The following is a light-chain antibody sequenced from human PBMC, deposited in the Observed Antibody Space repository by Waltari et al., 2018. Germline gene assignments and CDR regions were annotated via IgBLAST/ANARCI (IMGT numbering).Light chain of an antibody. Sequence: QSALTQPASVSGSPGRSITISCTGTSRDAGGYNYVSWYQQHPGKAPKLMIYDVSKRPSGVSNRFSGSKSGNTASLTISGLQAEDEADYYCSSYTSSIVVFGGGTKLTVL. CDR2: DVS. J-gene: IGLJ2*01. CDR3: SSYTSSIVV. CDR1: SRDAGGYNY. V-gene: IGLV2-14*01.